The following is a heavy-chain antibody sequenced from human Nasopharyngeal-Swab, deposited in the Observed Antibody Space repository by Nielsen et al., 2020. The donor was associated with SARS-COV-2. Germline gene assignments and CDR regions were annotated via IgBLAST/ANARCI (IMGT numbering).Heavy chain of an antibody. V-gene: IGHV3-23*01. Sequence: GESLKISCAASGFTFTTYAMSWVRQAPGKGLEWVSDISVSGDFTYYADSVKGRFTVSRDNSQNTFYLQMDSLRADDTAVYYCAKSYSGGYDASDIWGQGTMVTVSS. J-gene: IGHJ3*02. CDR3: AKSYSGGYDASDI. D-gene: IGHD1-26*01. CDR1: GFTFTTYA. CDR2: ISVSGDFT.